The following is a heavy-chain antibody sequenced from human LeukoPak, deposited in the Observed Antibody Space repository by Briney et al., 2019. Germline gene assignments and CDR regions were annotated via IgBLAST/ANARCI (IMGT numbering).Heavy chain of an antibody. CDR3: ARSQEPYYYDSSGYRPNDY. J-gene: IGHJ4*02. Sequence: GGSLRLSCAASGFTFSSYSMNWVRQAPGKGLEWVSSISSSSSYIYYADSVKGRFTISRDNAKNSLYLQMNSLRAEDTAVYYCARSQEPYYYDSSGYRPNDYWGQGTLVTVSS. D-gene: IGHD3-22*01. CDR2: ISSSSSYI. V-gene: IGHV3-21*01. CDR1: GFTFSSYS.